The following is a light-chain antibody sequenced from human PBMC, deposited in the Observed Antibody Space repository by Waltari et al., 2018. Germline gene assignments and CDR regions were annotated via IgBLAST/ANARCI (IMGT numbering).Light chain of an antibody. V-gene: IGLV8-61*01. J-gene: IGLJ3*02. CDR2: STN. Sequence: QTVVTQEPSLSVSPGGTVTLTCGLSSGSVSTSYYPSWYQQTPGQAPRPLIYSTNARSSGVPDRCSGSILGNKAALTITGAQADDEWDYHCVLYMGGGIMFGGGTKLTVL. CDR1: SGSVSTSYY. CDR3: VLYMGGGIM.